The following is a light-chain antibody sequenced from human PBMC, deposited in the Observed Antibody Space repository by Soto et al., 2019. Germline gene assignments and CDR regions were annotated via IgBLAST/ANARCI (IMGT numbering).Light chain of an antibody. J-gene: IGLJ2*01. CDR2: QDN. Sequence: SSELTQPPSVSVSPGQTASITCSGDKLGDKYVGWYQQKPGQSPVLVIYQDNKRPSGIPERFSGSNSGNTATLTISGTQAMDEADSYCQAWDSSTAVFGGGTKLTVL. CDR3: QAWDSSTAV. V-gene: IGLV3-1*01. CDR1: KLGDKY.